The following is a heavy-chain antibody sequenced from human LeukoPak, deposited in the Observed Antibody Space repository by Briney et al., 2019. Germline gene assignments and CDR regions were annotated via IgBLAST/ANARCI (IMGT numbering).Heavy chain of an antibody. D-gene: IGHD3-3*01. J-gene: IGHJ6*02. CDR2: INSDGSST. CDR1: GFTFSSYW. Sequence: GGSLRLSCAASGFTFSSYWMHWVRQAPGKGLVWVSRINSDGSSTSYADSVKGRFTISRDNAKNTLYLQMNSLRAEDTAVYYCARDPYHYDFWNGYYGYYYYGMDVWGRGTTVTVSS. V-gene: IGHV3-74*01. CDR3: ARDPYHYDFWNGYYGYYYYGMDV.